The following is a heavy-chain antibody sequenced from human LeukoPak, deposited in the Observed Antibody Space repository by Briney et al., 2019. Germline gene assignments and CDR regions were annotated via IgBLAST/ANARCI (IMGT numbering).Heavy chain of an antibody. V-gene: IGHV1-46*01. J-gene: IGHJ4*02. Sequence: ASVKVSCKASGYTFTGYYMHWVRQAPGQGLEWMGIINPSGGSTSYAQKFQGRVTMTRDTSTSTVYMELSSLRSEDTAVYYCARDKTTTVTTHHFDYWGQGTLVTVSS. CDR3: ARDKTTTVTTHHFDY. CDR2: INPSGGST. CDR1: GYTFTGYY. D-gene: IGHD4-17*01.